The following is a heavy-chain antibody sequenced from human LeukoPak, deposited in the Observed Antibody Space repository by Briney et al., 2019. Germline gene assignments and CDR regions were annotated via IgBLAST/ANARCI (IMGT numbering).Heavy chain of an antibody. CDR3: ARERAGYCSSTSCYIRLYNYYMDV. J-gene: IGHJ6*03. V-gene: IGHV4-34*01. Sequence: SETLSLTCAVYGGSFSGYYWSWIRQPPGKGLEWIGEINHSGSTNYNPSLKSRVTISVDTSKNQFSLKLSSVTAADTAVYYCARERAGYCSSTSCYIRLYNYYMDVWGKGTTVTVSS. D-gene: IGHD2-2*02. CDR1: GGSFSGYY. CDR2: INHSGST.